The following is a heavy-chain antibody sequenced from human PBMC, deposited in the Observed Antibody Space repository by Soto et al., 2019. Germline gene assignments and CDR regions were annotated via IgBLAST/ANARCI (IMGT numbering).Heavy chain of an antibody. V-gene: IGHV2-5*02. CDR1: GFSLNTRGVG. Sequence: QITLKESGPTLVKPTQTLTLTCTFSGFSLNTRGVGVGWIRQPPGKALEWLALIYWDDDEGYSPSLRSRLTITKDTSKNQVVLTMTTLDPVDSATYYCAHRPRGYSYHFDYWRQGTLVTVSS. CDR2: IYWDDDE. CDR3: AHRPRGYSYHFDY. J-gene: IGHJ4*02. D-gene: IGHD5-18*01.